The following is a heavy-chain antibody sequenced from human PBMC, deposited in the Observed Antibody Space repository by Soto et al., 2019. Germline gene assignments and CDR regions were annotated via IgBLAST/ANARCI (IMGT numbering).Heavy chain of an antibody. J-gene: IGHJ3*02. CDR3: ARVFGYYDSSGYSYDAFDI. CDR1: GYSISSGYY. CDR2: IYHSGST. D-gene: IGHD3-22*01. V-gene: IGHV4-38-2*01. Sequence: PSETLSITCAVCGYSISSGYYWGWIRQPPGKGLEWIGSIYHSGSTYYNPSIKSRVTISVDTSKNQFSLKLSPVTAADTAVYYCARVFGYYDSSGYSYDAFDIWGQGTMVTVS.